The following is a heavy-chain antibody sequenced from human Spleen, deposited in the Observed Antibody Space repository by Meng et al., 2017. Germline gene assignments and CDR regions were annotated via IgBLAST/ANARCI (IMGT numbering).Heavy chain of an antibody. CDR1: GGSFSDYY. Sequence: QVQRQQLGACLFKPSETLSLTCVVSGGSFSDYYWSWIRQPPGKGLEWIGEINHSGSTNYNPSLESRATISVDTSQNNLSLKLSSVTAADSAVYYCARGPTTMAHDFDYWGQGTLVTGSS. V-gene: IGHV4-34*01. J-gene: IGHJ4*02. CDR3: ARGPTTMAHDFDY. CDR2: INHSGST. D-gene: IGHD4-11*01.